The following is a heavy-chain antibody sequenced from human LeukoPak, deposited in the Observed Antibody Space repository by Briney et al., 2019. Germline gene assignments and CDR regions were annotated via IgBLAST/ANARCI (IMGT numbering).Heavy chain of an antibody. CDR3: ARARGWEPNFDY. D-gene: IGHD1-26*01. V-gene: IGHV1-46*01. Sequence: ASVKVSCKASGYTFSSYYVHWVRQAPGQGLEWMGMIIPSDGFTSYAQKFQGRVTMTRDMSTSTVYMELSSLRSEDTAVYYCARARGWEPNFDYWGQGTLVTVSS. J-gene: IGHJ4*02. CDR2: IIPSDGFT. CDR1: GYTFSSYY.